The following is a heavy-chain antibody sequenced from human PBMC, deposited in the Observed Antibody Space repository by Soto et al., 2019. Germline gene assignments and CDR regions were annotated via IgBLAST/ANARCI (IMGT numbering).Heavy chain of an antibody. CDR2: IYYSGST. CDR1: GGSISSYY. J-gene: IGHJ4*02. CDR3: ATAMVTIEAYYFDY. Sequence: PSETLSLTCTVSGGSISSYYWSWIRQPPGKGLEWIGYIYYSGSTNYNPSLKSRVTISVDTSKNQFSLKLSSVTAADTAVYYCATAMVTIEAYYFDYWGQGTLVTV. D-gene: IGHD5-18*01. V-gene: IGHV4-59*01.